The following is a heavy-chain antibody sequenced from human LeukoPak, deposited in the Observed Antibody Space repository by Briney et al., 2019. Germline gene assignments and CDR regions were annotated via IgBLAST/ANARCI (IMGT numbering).Heavy chain of an antibody. J-gene: IGHJ5*02. Sequence: ASVKVSCKASGYIFTGYYMHWVRQAPGQGLEWMGRINPNSGGTNYAQKFQGRVTMTRDTSISTAYMELSRLRSDDTAVYYCARDIVVTAIGGRWFDPWGQGTLVTVSS. CDR3: ARDIVVTAIGGRWFDP. D-gene: IGHD2-21*02. V-gene: IGHV1-2*06. CDR1: GYIFTGYY. CDR2: INPNSGGT.